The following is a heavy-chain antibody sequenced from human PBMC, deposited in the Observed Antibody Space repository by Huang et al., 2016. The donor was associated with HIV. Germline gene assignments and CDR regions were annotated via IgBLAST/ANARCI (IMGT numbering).Heavy chain of an antibody. D-gene: IGHD5-12*01. J-gene: IGHJ4*02. V-gene: IGHV4-61*01. CDR3: ARGRGYSGYDPSYYFDY. CDR1: GGSVTTTSFY. Sequence: QVRLQESGPGLVKPSETLSLTCAVSGGSVTTTSFYWPWIRQTPGKGLEWVGYVPFSGHSDYNPSLRSRVTMAVDPSKNQFSLRREAVTAADTAVYYCARGRGYSGYDPSYYFDYWGRGTLVTVSS. CDR2: VPFSGHS.